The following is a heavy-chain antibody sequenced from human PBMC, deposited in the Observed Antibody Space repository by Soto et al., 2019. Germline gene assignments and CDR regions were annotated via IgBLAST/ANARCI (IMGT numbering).Heavy chain of an antibody. V-gene: IGHV4-30-4*08. Sequence: SWVRQPPGKGLEWVGYIYYSGSTYYNPSLKSRVTISVDTSKNQFSLKLSSVTAADTAVYYCARTLSMGATADYWGQGTLVTVSS. CDR2: IYYSGST. D-gene: IGHD1-26*01. CDR3: ARTLSMGATADY. J-gene: IGHJ4*02.